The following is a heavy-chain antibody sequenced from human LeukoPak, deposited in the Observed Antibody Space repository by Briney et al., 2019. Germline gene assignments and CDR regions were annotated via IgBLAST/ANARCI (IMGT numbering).Heavy chain of an antibody. CDR1: GGSIKSSTYY. D-gene: IGHD6-13*01. CDR3: ARHQYSSSWYGELEVPFDY. J-gene: IGHJ4*02. V-gene: IGHV4-39*01. Sequence: SETLSLTCSVSGGSIKSSTYYWAFVRQPPGKGLEWIATIYYSGTTYYNPSLKSRVTISLDTSRNQFPLKLSSVTAADTAVYYCARHQYSSSWYGELEVPFDYWGQGTLVTVSS. CDR2: IYYSGTT.